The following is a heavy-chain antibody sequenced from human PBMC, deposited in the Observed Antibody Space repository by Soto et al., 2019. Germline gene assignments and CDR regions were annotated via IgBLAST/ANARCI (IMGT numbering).Heavy chain of an antibody. D-gene: IGHD1-26*01. J-gene: IGHJ4*02. Sequence: SGPTLVNPTQTLTLTCTFSGFSLSTPGMCVNWIRQPPGKALEWLARIDWDDDKFYTTSLKTRPTISKDTSKNQVVLTMTDMDPVDTATYYCARIVGFSGSPPSYSDYWGQGTLVTVSS. CDR2: IDWDDDK. CDR3: ARIVGFSGSPPSYSDY. V-gene: IGHV2-70*17. CDR1: GFSLSTPGMC.